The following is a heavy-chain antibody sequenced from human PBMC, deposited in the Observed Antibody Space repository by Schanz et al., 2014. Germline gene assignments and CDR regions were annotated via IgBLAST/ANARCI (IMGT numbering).Heavy chain of an antibody. CDR1: EYSFTSYS. CDR2: INTGSGDT. J-gene: IGHJ4*02. V-gene: IGHV1-3*04. D-gene: IGHD3-3*01. CDR3: ARSAGRDVWSGYYTRFDY. Sequence: QVHLVQSGAEVKRPGASVKVSCKASEYSFTSYSMHWVRQAPGQRLEWMGWINTGSGDTKYSQNFQGRVTMTTDTSTSTAYMEQRSLRSDDTAVYYCARSAGRDVWSGYYTRFDYWGQGTLVTVSS.